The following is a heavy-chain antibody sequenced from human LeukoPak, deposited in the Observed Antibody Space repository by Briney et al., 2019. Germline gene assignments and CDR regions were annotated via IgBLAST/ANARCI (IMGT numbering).Heavy chain of an antibody. J-gene: IGHJ4*02. CDR2: IYYTGST. CDR3: PREVTTNKLASYYFDY. V-gene: IGHV4-38-2*02. CDR1: GYSISSGYF. Sequence: SETLSLTCTVYGYSISSGYFWGWIRQPPGKGLEWIGYIYYTGSTYYNPSLKSRVTRSVDTSKNQSFLKLRSVPAADTAVYYCPREVTTNKLASYYFDYWGQGTLVTVSS. D-gene: IGHD1/OR15-1a*01.